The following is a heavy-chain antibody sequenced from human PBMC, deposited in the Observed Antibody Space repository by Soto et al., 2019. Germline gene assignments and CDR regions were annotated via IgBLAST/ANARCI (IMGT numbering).Heavy chain of an antibody. J-gene: IGHJ5*01. CDR1: GGSISTSY. Sequence: PSETLSLTCNVSGGSISTSYWTWIRQPPGKGLEWTGYIYHTGYTHYNPSLRSRVTMSIDTSKKQFSLRLSSVTAADTAVYYCARHSISYSDVLTGHIVYPGFNGIDPWGEATLVTITS. D-gene: IGHD3-9*01. CDR3: ARHSISYSDVLTGHIVYPGFNGIDP. V-gene: IGHV4-59*08. CDR2: IYHTGYT.